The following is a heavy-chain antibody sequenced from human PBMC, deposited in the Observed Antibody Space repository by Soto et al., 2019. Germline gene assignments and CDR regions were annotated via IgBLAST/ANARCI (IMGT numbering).Heavy chain of an antibody. J-gene: IGHJ6*03. Sequence: GGSLRLSCAASGFTFDDYAMHWVRQAPGKGLEWVSGISWNSGSIGYADFVKGRFTISRDNAKNSLYLQMNSLRAEDTALYYCAKIATILHYYYYMDVWGKGTTVTVSS. CDR2: ISWNSGSI. V-gene: IGHV3-9*01. CDR1: GFTFDDYA. CDR3: AKIATILHYYYYMDV. D-gene: IGHD5-12*01.